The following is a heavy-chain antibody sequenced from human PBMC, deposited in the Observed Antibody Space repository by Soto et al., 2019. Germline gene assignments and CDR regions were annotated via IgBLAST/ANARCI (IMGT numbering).Heavy chain of an antibody. Sequence: SETLSLTCTVSGGSISTYYWSWIRQPPGKGLEWIGYIYYSGSTSYNPSLKSRVTISVDTSKNQFSLKLRSVTAADTAVYYCARVFRGYCSGGSCYSDELAMDVWGQGTTVTVSS. CDR3: ARVFRGYCSGGSCYSDELAMDV. J-gene: IGHJ6*02. D-gene: IGHD2-15*01. CDR1: GGSISTYY. V-gene: IGHV4-59*01. CDR2: IYYSGST.